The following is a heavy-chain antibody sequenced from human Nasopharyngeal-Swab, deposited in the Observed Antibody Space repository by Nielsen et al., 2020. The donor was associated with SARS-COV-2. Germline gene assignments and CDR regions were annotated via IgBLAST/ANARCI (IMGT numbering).Heavy chain of an antibody. V-gene: IGHV1-46*01. D-gene: IGHD4-17*01. CDR1: GYTFTGFY. Sequence: ASVKVSCKASGYTFTGFYMHWVRQAPGQGLEWMGIINPSGGSTSYAQKFQGRVTMTRDTSTSTVYMELSSLRSEDTAVYYCARDRGTVTHEWYFDYWGQGTLVTVSS. CDR2: INPSGGST. CDR3: ARDRGTVTHEWYFDY. J-gene: IGHJ4*02.